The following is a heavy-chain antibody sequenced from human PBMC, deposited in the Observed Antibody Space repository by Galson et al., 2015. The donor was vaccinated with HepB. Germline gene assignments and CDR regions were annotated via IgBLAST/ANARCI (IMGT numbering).Heavy chain of an antibody. CDR3: ARDPPLGTPFDY. Sequence: SLRLSCAASGFTFSSYNMNWVRQAAGKGRGWVSSISSSSSYKYYADSVKGRFAISRDNAKNSLYLQMNSLRAEDTAIYYCARDPPLGTPFDYWGQGTLVTVSS. J-gene: IGHJ4*02. CDR2: ISSSSSYK. CDR1: GFTFSSYN. D-gene: IGHD7-27*01. V-gene: IGHV3-21*01.